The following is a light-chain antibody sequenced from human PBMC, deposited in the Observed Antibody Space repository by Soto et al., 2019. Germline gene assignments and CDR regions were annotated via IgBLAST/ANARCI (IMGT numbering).Light chain of an antibody. V-gene: IGKV1-5*03. Sequence: DIQMTQSPSTLSASVGDRVTLTCRASQSLSDWLAWYQHKPGEAPKLVIYKASTLQSAVPSRFTGSGSGTEFTLTITSLQPDDFATYYCQQYNTYPWTFGQGTKVEIK. CDR2: KAS. CDR3: QQYNTYPWT. CDR1: QSLSDW. J-gene: IGKJ1*01.